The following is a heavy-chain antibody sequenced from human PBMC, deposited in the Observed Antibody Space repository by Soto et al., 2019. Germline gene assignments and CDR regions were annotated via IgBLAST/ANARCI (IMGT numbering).Heavy chain of an antibody. J-gene: IGHJ4*02. CDR1: GFTLSSYA. D-gene: IGHD6-6*01. V-gene: IGHV3-23*01. CDR2: ISGSGGST. CDR3: AKVAPSFLSSSSDDY. Sequence: VGSLRLSCAASGFTLSSYAMSWVRQAPGKGLEWVSAISGSGGSTYYADSVKGRFTISRDNSKNTLYLQMNSLRAEDTAVYYCAKVAPSFLSSSSDDYWGQGTLVTVSS.